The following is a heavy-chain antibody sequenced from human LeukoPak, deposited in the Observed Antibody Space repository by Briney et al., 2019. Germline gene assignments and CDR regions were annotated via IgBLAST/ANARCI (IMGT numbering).Heavy chain of an antibody. CDR1: GFTFITYV. CDR3: AREPHDGMDV. Sequence: PGGSLRLSCAASGFTFITYVMHWVRQAPGKGLEWVSYISSSSTIYYADSVKGRFTISRDNAKNSLYLQMNSLRDEDTAVYYCAREPHDGMDVWGQGTTVTVSS. CDR2: ISSSSTI. V-gene: IGHV3-48*02. J-gene: IGHJ6*02.